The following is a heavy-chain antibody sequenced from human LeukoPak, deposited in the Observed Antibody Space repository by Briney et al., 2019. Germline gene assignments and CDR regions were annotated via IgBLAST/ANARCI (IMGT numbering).Heavy chain of an antibody. CDR1: GGSINSYY. V-gene: IGHV4-59*12. D-gene: IGHD2-2*02. CDR2: IYHRGST. Sequence: SETLSLTCTVSGGSINSYYWSWIRQPPGKGLEWIGYIYHRGSTNYNSSLKSRVSISVDTSKNQFSLKLSSVTAADTAVYYCTTHCSSTSCYTWVRDAFDIWGQGTMVTVSS. J-gene: IGHJ3*02. CDR3: TTHCSSTSCYTWVRDAFDI.